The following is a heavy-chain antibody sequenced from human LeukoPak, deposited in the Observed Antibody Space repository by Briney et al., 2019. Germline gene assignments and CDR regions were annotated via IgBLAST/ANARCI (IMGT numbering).Heavy chain of an antibody. CDR2: ISGSGGST. CDR3: ATQAEWLPTSLDY. V-gene: IGHV3-23*01. CDR1: GFTFSSYA. D-gene: IGHD5-12*01. J-gene: IGHJ4*02. Sequence: PGGSLGLSCAASGFTFSSYAMSWVRQAPGKGLEWVSAISGSGGSTYYADSVKGRFTISRDDSKNTLYLQMNSLRAEDTAVYYCATQAEWLPTSLDYWGQGTLVTVSS.